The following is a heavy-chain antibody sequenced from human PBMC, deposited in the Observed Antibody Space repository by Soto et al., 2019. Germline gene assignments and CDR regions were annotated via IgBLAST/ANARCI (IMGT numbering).Heavy chain of an antibody. CDR1: GFSFSNFA. CDR2: IRGSGAES. V-gene: IGHV3-23*01. D-gene: IGHD1-26*01. J-gene: IGHJ5*02. Sequence: EVQLLQSGGDLVQPGGSLRVSCVASGFSFSNFAMSWVRQAPGKGLEWVSGIRGSGAESHYADSVRGRFTISRDNSKNTLYLQIHSLNVGDTAVYYCARSEGADGVVWFDTWGQGTLVTVSS. CDR3: ARSEGADGVVWFDT.